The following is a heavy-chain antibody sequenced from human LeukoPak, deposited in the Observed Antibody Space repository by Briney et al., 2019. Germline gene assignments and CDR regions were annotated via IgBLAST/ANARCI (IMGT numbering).Heavy chain of an antibody. Sequence: GESLKISCKGSGYSFTSYWIGWVRQMPGKGLEWMGIIYPGDSDTGYSPSFQGQVTISADKSISTAYLQWSSLKASDTAMYYCARGEPMLWFGELSGWFDPWGQGTLVTVSS. D-gene: IGHD3-10*01. V-gene: IGHV5-51*01. CDR2: IYPGDSDT. J-gene: IGHJ5*02. CDR1: GYSFTSYW. CDR3: ARGEPMLWFGELSGWFDP.